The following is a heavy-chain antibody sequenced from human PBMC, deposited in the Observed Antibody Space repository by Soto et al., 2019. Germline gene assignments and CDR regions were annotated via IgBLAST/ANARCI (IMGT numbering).Heavy chain of an antibody. CDR2: IRSKAYGGTT. V-gene: IGHV3-49*04. CDR3: TRDLPLGYCSGGSCYYDAFDI. D-gene: IGHD2-15*01. Sequence: PGGSLRLSCAASGFTFSSYAMHWVRQAPGKGLEWVGFIRSKAYGGTTEYAASVKGRFTISRDDSKSIAYLQMNSLKTEDTAVYYCTRDLPLGYCSGGSCYYDAFDIWGQGTMVTVSS. CDR1: GFTFSSYA. J-gene: IGHJ3*02.